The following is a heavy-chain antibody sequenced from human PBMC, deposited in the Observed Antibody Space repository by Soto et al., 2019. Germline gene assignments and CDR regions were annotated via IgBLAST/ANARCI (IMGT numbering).Heavy chain of an antibody. CDR1: GGTFSSYA. CDR3: ARHDCISTSCYYYYYYSMDV. Sequence: QVQLVQSGAEVKKPGSSVKVSCKTSGGTFSSYAISWVRQAPGQGLEWMGGIIPIFDTANYAQKFQGRVTITADESTSTAYMVMSSLRSEETAVYYCARHDCISTSCYYYYYYSMDVWGQVTTVTVAS. V-gene: IGHV1-69*12. D-gene: IGHD2-2*01. CDR2: IIPIFDTA. J-gene: IGHJ6*02.